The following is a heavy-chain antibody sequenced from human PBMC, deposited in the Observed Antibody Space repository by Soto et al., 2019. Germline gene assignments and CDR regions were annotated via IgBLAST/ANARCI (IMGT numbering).Heavy chain of an antibody. D-gene: IGHD1-26*01. V-gene: IGHV4-30-2*01. J-gene: IGHJ4*02. Sequence: SETLSLTCAVSGGSISSGGYPWSWIRQPPGKGLEWIGYTYHSGSPYYNPSLKSRVTISVDRSKNQFSLKLSSVTAADTAVYYCARGPPLGLWGQGTLVTVPS. CDR1: GGSISSGGYP. CDR2: TYHSGSP. CDR3: ARGPPLGL.